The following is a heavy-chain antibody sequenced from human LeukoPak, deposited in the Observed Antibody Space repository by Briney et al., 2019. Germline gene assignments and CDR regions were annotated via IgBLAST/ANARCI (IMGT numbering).Heavy chain of an antibody. CDR1: GGSISNYY. Sequence: PSETLSLTCTVSGGSISNYYWSWIRQPPGKGLEWIGYIHYSGSTNYNPSLKSRVTISVGTSKNQLSLKLTSVTAADTAVYYCARELGATVVNYGMDVWGQGTTVTVSS. CDR3: ARELGATVVNYGMDV. V-gene: IGHV4-59*01. D-gene: IGHD4-23*01. J-gene: IGHJ6*02. CDR2: IHYSGST.